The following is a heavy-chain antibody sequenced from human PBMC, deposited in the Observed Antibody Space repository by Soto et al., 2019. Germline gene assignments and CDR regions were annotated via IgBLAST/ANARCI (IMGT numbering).Heavy chain of an antibody. CDR1: GGSISSSSYY. Sequence: SETLSLTCTVSGGSISSSSYYWGWIRQPPGKGLEWIGSIYYSGSTCYNPSLKSRVTISVDTSKNQFSLKLSSVTAADTAVYYCASNYYDILTGYYNSWFDPWGQGTLVTVSS. D-gene: IGHD3-9*01. CDR2: IYYSGST. J-gene: IGHJ5*02. V-gene: IGHV4-39*01. CDR3: ASNYYDILTGYYNSWFDP.